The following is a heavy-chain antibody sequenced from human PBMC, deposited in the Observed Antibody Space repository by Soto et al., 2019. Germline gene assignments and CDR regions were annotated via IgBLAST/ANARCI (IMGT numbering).Heavy chain of an antibody. CDR3: ASHSNWRFDY. J-gene: IGHJ4*02. D-gene: IGHD3-3*01. CDR1: GFSFSIYW. Sequence: EVQLVESGGGLVQPGGSLRLYCAASGFSFSIYWMSWVRQAPGKGLEWVANIKQDGSETYYVESVKGRFTISRDNTKNSLYLQMNSLRAEDTAVYYCASHSNWRFDYWGQGTLVTVSS. CDR2: IKQDGSET. V-gene: IGHV3-7*01.